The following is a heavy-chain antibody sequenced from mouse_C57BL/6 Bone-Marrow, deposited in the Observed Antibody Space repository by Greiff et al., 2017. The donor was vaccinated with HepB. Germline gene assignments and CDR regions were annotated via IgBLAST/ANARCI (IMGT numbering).Heavy chain of an antibody. J-gene: IGHJ3*01. CDR2: IYPSDSET. CDR3: ARDYGSSYGAWFAY. Sequence: QVQLKQPGAELVRPGSSVKLSCKASGYTFTSYWMDWVKQRPGQGLEWIGNIYPSDSETHYNQKFKDKATLTVDKSSSTAYMQLSSLTSEDSAVYYCARDYGSSYGAWFAYWGQGTLVTVSA. CDR1: GYTFTSYW. D-gene: IGHD1-1*01. V-gene: IGHV1-61*01.